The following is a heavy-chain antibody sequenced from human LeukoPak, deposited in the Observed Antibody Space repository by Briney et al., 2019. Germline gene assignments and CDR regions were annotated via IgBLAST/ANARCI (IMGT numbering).Heavy chain of an antibody. CDR1: GYTFTGYY. D-gene: IGHD3-10*01. J-gene: IGHJ5*02. CDR2: INPNSGGT. CDR3: ARHTSRASWGQRITMVRGAQLGPNWFDP. V-gene: IGHV1-2*02. Sequence: GASVKVSCKASGYTFTGYYMHWVRQAPGQGLEWMGWINPNSGGTNYAQKFQGRVTMTRDTSISTAYMELSRLRSDDTAVYYCARHTSRASWGQRITMVRGAQLGPNWFDPWGQGTLVTVSS.